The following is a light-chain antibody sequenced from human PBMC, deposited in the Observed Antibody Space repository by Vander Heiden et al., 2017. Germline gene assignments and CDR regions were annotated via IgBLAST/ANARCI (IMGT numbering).Light chain of an antibody. Sequence: ESVLTQSPGTLSLSRVERATLSCRASQSVSNNYLAWYQQKPGQAPRLLIYGASSRATGIPDRFSGSGSGTDFTLTISRLEPEDFAVYYCKQYGSSPLTFGGGTKVEI. CDR1: QSVSNNY. J-gene: IGKJ4*01. CDR3: KQYGSSPLT. CDR2: GAS. V-gene: IGKV3-20*01.